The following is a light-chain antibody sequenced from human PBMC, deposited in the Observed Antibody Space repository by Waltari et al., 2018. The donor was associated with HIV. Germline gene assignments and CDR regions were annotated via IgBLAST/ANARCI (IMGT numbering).Light chain of an antibody. J-gene: IGLJ7*01. CDR3: QVWDGSSEHPGPV. Sequence: SYVLTQAPSVSVAPGQTARITCGGNNIGRKSVHWYQQKSGQAPGLVVDDDSDRPSGIPERFSGSNSGNTATLTLSRVEAGDEADYYCQVWDGSSEHPGPVFGGGTQLTVL. V-gene: IGLV3-21*02. CDR1: NIGRKS. CDR2: DDS.